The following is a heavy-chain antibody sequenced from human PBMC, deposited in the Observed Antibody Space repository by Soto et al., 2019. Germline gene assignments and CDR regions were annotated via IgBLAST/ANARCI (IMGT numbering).Heavy chain of an antibody. V-gene: IGHV4-30-4*08. J-gene: IGHJ4*02. CDR3: ARTGEATAHDRYYFDS. Sequence: VQLQESGPGLVKPSQTLSLSCTVSGGSISNSDYFWTWIRQPPGRGLEWIGYIYYSGNTHYNPSLKSRLALAIDTSRNQFSLILRSVTVADTAVYFCARTGEATAHDRYYFDSWGQGILVTASS. D-gene: IGHD3-16*02. CDR2: IYYSGNT. CDR1: GGSISNSDYF.